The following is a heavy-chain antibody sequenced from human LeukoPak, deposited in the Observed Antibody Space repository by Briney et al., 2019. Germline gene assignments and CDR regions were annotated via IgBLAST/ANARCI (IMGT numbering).Heavy chain of an antibody. D-gene: IGHD1-14*01. Sequence: SETLSLPCTVSGGSISGYYWTWIRQAAGKGLEWGGRIYSNGHIDHNAPLKSRVVMSVDTSTNIYSLKLNSLIAADTAVYYCARERSESPGSGYDMDVWGRGTPVIVSS. V-gene: IGHV4-4*07. J-gene: IGHJ6*03. CDR1: GGSISGYY. CDR3: ARERSESPGSGYDMDV. CDR2: IYSNGHI.